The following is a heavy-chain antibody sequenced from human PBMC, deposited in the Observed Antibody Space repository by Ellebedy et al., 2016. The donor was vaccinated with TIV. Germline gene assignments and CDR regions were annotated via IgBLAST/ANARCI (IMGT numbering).Heavy chain of an antibody. CDR2: INPNNGVT. CDR1: GSTFTDYF. Sequence: AASVKVSCKASGSTFTDYFIHWVRQAPGQGLEWMGWINPNNGVTIYAQKFQGRVTMTSDTSISTAHMELSRLRSDDTAVYYCARGVWSGTPDYFDYWGQGTLVSVSS. D-gene: IGHD3-3*01. J-gene: IGHJ4*02. CDR3: ARGVWSGTPDYFDY. V-gene: IGHV1-2*02.